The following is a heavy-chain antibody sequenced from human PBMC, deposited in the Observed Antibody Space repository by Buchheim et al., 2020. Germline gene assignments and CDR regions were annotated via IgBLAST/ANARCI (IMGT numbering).Heavy chain of an antibody. D-gene: IGHD3-10*01. V-gene: IGHV3-30*03. Sequence: VQLVESGGGVVQPGMSLTLSCEVSGFTFSNYDFHWVRQAPGKGLEWVSLISYDGINIKYAESVRGRFTISRDNSKNTLYLQMNSLRAEDTAVYYCARDRYYYGSGSYPFDYWGQGTL. CDR2: ISYDGINI. CDR1: GFTFSNYD. J-gene: IGHJ4*02. CDR3: ARDRYYYGSGSYPFDY.